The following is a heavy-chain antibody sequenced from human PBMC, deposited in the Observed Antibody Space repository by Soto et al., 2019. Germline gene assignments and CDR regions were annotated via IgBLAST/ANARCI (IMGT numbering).Heavy chain of an antibody. CDR3: ARKYYDFWSGYYRRGGMDV. CDR1: GGTFSSYT. Sequence: ASVKVSCKASGGTFSSYTISWVRQAPGQGLEWMGRIIPILGIANYAQKFQGRVTITADKSTSTAYMELSSLRSEDTAVYYCARKYYDFWSGYYRRGGMDVWGQGTTVTVSS. CDR2: IIPILGIA. D-gene: IGHD3-3*01. V-gene: IGHV1-69*02. J-gene: IGHJ6*02.